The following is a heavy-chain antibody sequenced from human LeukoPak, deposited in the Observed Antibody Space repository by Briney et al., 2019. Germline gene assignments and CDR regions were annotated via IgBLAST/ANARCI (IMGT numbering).Heavy chain of an antibody. V-gene: IGHV1-18*04. CDR2: ISAYNGNT. J-gene: IGHJ4*02. CDR1: GYTFTSYG. D-gene: IGHD6-19*01. Sequence: ASVKVSCKASGYTFTSYGISWVRQAPGQGLEWMGWISAYNGNTNYAQKLQGRVTMTTDTSTSTAYMELRSLRSDDTAVYYCARASHIAVAGLFDYWGQGTLVIVSS. CDR3: ARASHIAVAGLFDY.